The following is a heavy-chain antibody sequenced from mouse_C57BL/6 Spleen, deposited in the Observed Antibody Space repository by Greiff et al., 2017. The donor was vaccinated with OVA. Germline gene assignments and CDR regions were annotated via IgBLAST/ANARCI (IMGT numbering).Heavy chain of an antibody. CDR2: IDPSDSYT. D-gene: IGHD4-1*01. Sequence: QVQLQQPGAELVRPGTSVKLSCKASGYTFTSYWMHWVKQRPGQGLEWIGVIDPSDSYTNYNQKFKGKATLTVDTSSSTAYMQLSSLTSEDSAVYYCARLLGRAMDYWGQGTSVTVSS. V-gene: IGHV1-59*01. CDR1: GYTFTSYW. CDR3: ARLLGRAMDY. J-gene: IGHJ4*01.